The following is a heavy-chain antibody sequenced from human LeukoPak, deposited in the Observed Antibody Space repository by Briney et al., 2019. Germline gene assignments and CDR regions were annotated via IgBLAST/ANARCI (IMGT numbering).Heavy chain of an antibody. Sequence: GGSLRLSCAASGFTVSSNYMSWVRQAPGKGLEWVSVIYSGGSTYYADSVKGRFTISRDNSKNTLYLQMNSLRAEDTAVYYCAKDLEYYDFWSGYYTGGPDYWGQGTLVTVSS. V-gene: IGHV3-66*01. D-gene: IGHD3-3*01. CDR3: AKDLEYYDFWSGYYTGGPDY. J-gene: IGHJ4*02. CDR2: IYSGGST. CDR1: GFTVSSNY.